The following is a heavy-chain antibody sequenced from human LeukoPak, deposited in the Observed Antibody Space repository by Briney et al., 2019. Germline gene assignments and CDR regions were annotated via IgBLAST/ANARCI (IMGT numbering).Heavy chain of an antibody. CDR1: GDIFSSYY. Sequence: ASVKVSCKASGDIFSSYYMHWVRQAPGQGLEWMGIINPSGGSISYAQKFQGRVTMTTDTSTSTAYMELRSLRSDDTAMYYCARRGGKNYGDYLLYYYMDVWGKGTTVTVSS. CDR3: ARRGGKNYGDYLLYYYMDV. J-gene: IGHJ6*03. CDR2: INPSGGSI. V-gene: IGHV1-46*01. D-gene: IGHD4-17*01.